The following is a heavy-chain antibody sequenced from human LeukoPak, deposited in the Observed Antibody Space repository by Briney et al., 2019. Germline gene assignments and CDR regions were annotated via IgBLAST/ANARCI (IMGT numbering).Heavy chain of an antibody. CDR3: ARGADGVSSNSRGWFDP. CDR2: ISYDGSNK. Sequence: GGSLRLSCAASGFTFSNYGMHWVRQAPGKGLEWVAVISYDGSNKYYVDSVKGRFSISRDNSRNTVYLQMNSLRTEDTAVYSCARGADGVSSNSRGWFDPWGQGTLVTVSS. V-gene: IGHV3-30*03. D-gene: IGHD2-15*01. CDR1: GFTFSNYG. J-gene: IGHJ5*02.